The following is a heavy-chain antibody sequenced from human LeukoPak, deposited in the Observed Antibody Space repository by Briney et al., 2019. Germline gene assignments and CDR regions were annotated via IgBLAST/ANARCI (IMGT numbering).Heavy chain of an antibody. D-gene: IGHD6-19*01. J-gene: IGHJ4*02. CDR1: GFTLSSYA. CDR2: ISYDGSNK. Sequence: GRSLRLSCAASGFTLSSYAMHWVRQAPGKGLEWVAVISYDGSNKYYADSVKGRFTISRDNSKNTLYLQMNSLRAEDTAVYYCARGEAVAGFDYWGQGTLVTVSS. V-gene: IGHV3-30*04. CDR3: ARGEAVAGFDY.